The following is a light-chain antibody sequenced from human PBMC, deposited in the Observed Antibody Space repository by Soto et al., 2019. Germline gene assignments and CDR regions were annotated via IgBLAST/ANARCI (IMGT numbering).Light chain of an antibody. CDR2: GAS. Sequence: EIVLTQSPGTLSLSPGERVTLSCRASQSVSSSYLAWYQQKPGQAPRLLIYGASSRATGIPDRFRGSGSGTDFSLTISRLEPEDFAVYYCQQYGSSPPHTFGQGTKLEIK. V-gene: IGKV3-20*01. CDR3: QQYGSSPPHT. CDR1: QSVSSSY. J-gene: IGKJ2*01.